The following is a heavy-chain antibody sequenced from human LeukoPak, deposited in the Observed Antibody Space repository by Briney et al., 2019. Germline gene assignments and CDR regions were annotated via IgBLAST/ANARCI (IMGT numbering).Heavy chain of an antibody. J-gene: IGHJ6*02. Sequence: GGSLRLSCVASGITFSSYAMSWVRQAPGKGLEWVSAISGGGGTYYADSVKGRFTISRDNSKNTLYLQMRSLRAEDTAVYYCAKYPCPQNTAMASWYYGMDVWGQGTTVTVSS. CDR2: ISGGGGT. V-gene: IGHV3-23*01. CDR3: AKYPCPQNTAMASWYYGMDV. CDR1: GITFSSYA. D-gene: IGHD5-18*01.